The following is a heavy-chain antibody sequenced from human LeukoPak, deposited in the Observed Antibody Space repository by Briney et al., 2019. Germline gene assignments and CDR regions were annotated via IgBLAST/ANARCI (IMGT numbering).Heavy chain of an antibody. CDR3: ARASDYDYVWGSYRYYDWFDP. CDR1: GFTFSSYS. Sequence: PGGSLRLSCAASGFTFSSYSMNWVRQAPGKGLEWVSSISSSSSYIYCADSVKGRFTISRDNAKNSLYLQMNSLRAEDTAVYYCARASDYDYVWGSYRYYDWFDPWGQGTLVTVSS. D-gene: IGHD3-16*02. J-gene: IGHJ5*02. V-gene: IGHV3-21*01. CDR2: ISSSSSYI.